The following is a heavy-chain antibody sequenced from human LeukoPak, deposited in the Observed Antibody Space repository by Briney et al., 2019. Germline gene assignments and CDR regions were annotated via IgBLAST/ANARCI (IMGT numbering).Heavy chain of an antibody. CDR1: GGTFISYA. Sequence: GASVKVSCKASGGTFISYAISWVRQAPGQGLEWMGGIIPIFGTANYAQKFQGRVTITTDGSTSTAYMELSSLRSEDTAVYYCARAYGFTIPGSPRRAFDIWGQGTMVTVSS. CDR3: ARAYGFTIPGSPRRAFDI. D-gene: IGHD3-16*01. CDR2: IIPIFGTA. J-gene: IGHJ3*02. V-gene: IGHV1-69*05.